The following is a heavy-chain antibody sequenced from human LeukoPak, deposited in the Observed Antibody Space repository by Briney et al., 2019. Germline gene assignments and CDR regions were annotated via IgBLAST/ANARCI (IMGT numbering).Heavy chain of an antibody. CDR2: INSDGSSI. CDR3: ARWRTCSGGTCYLDY. J-gene: IGHJ4*02. CDR1: GFTLRNYW. V-gene: IGHV3-74*01. D-gene: IGHD2-15*01. Sequence: GGSLRLSCAASGFTLRNYWMHWVRPAPGKGPVWVSRINSDGSSINCADSVKGRFTISRDNAKNTLYLQMNSLRADDTAVYYCARWRTCSGGTCYLDYWGQGTLVTVPS.